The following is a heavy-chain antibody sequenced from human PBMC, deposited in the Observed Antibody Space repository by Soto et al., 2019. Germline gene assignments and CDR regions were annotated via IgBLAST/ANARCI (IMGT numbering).Heavy chain of an antibody. CDR1: GYTFTSYD. CDR2: MNPNSGNT. D-gene: IGHD6-6*01. J-gene: IGHJ4*02. V-gene: IGHV1-8*01. CDR3: ARGIPRRYSSSSVPLAY. Sequence: ASVKVSCKSSGYTFTSYDINWVRHSTGRGLEWMGCMNPNSGNTGYAQKFQGRVTMTRNTSISTAYMELSSLRSEDTAVYYCARGIPRRYSSSSVPLAYWGQGTLVTVSS.